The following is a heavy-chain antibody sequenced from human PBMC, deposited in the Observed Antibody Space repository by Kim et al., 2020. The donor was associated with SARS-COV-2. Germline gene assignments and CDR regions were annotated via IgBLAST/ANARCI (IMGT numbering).Heavy chain of an antibody. J-gene: IGHJ4*02. D-gene: IGHD2-2*01. Sequence: GGSLRLSCAASGFTFSSYWMHWVRQAPGKGLVWVSRINSDGSSTSYADSVKGRFTISRDNAKNTLYLQMNSLRAEDTAVYYCARGRGGVPAGSYYFDYWGQGTLVTVSS. CDR3: ARGRGGVPAGSYYFDY. CDR1: GFTFSSYW. V-gene: IGHV3-74*01. CDR2: INSDGSST.